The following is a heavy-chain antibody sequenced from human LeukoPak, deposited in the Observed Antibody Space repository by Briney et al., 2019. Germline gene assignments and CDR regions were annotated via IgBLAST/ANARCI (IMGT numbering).Heavy chain of an antibody. CDR3: ASTLIVGATSGAFDI. J-gene: IGHJ3*02. V-gene: IGHV4-59*08. CDR1: GGSISSYY. Sequence: SETLSLTCTVSGGSISSYYWSWIRQPPGKGLEWIGYIYYSGSTNYNPSLRSRVTISVDTSKNQFSLKLSSVTAAGTAVYYCASTLIVGATSGAFDIWGQGTMVTVSS. D-gene: IGHD1-26*01. CDR2: IYYSGST.